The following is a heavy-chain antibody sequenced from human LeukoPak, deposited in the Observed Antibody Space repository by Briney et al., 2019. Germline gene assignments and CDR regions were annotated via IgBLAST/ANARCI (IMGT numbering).Heavy chain of an antibody. V-gene: IGHV5-51*01. CDR2: IYPGDSDT. CDR3: ARVGDISPNYYYGMDV. D-gene: IGHD3-22*01. CDR1: GYSFTSYW. J-gene: IGHJ6*02. Sequence: GESLKISCQGSGYSFTSYWIGWVRQMPGKGLEWMGIIYPGDSDTRYSPSFQGQVTISADKSISTAYLQWSSLKASDTAMYYCARVGDISPNYYYGMDVWGQGTTVTVSS.